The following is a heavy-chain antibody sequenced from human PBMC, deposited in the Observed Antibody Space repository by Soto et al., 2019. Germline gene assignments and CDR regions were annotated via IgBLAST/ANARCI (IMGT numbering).Heavy chain of an antibody. D-gene: IGHD3-3*01. Sequence: SETLSLTCTVSGGSISSYYWSWIRQPPGKGLEWIGYIYYSGSTNYNPSLKSRVTISVDTSKNQFSLKLSSVTAADTAVYYCAGTLKVLYDFWSGYSLPNPLWAKRTKVTVSS. CDR2: IYYSGST. CDR1: GGSISSYY. V-gene: IGHV4-59*01. CDR3: AGTLKVLYDFWSGYSLPNPL. J-gene: IGHJ6*04.